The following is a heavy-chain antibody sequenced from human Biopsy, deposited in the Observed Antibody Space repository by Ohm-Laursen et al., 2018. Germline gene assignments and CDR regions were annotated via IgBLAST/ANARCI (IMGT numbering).Heavy chain of an antibody. CDR2: IYSSGCS. D-gene: IGHD6-19*01. CDR3: ARTPGKAVAGRFLDL. CDR1: GGSTNDYF. J-gene: IGHJ2*01. V-gene: IGHV4-4*07. Sequence: GTLSLTCSVSGGSTNDYFWSWIRQPAGETLEWIGRIYSSGCSSYNPSLKSRISMSMDTFNNQFSLTLTSVTAADTAVYYCARTPGKAVAGRFLDLWGRGTLVAVSS.